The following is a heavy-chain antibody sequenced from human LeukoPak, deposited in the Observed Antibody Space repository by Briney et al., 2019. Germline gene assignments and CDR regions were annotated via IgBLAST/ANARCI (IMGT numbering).Heavy chain of an antibody. Sequence: GGSLRLSCAASGFTFSSYVMGWVRQAPGKGLEWVSAISTSGGSTYYADSVKGRFTISRDNSKNTVYLQMNSLRAEDTAVYYCAKETYYSDSTPCYFENWGQGTLVTVSS. J-gene: IGHJ4*02. CDR2: ISTSGGST. CDR1: GFTFSSYV. CDR3: AKETYYSDSTPCYFEN. D-gene: IGHD3-22*01. V-gene: IGHV3-23*01.